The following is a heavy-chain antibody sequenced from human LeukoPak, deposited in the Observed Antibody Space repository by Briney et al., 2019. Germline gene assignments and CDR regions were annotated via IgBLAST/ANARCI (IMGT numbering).Heavy chain of an antibody. CDR2: MNQDGSEK. D-gene: IGHD2-8*01. J-gene: IGHJ4*02. CDR1: GFTFSRYW. V-gene: IGHV3-7*01. CDR3: ASGVYSFDY. Sequence: GGSLRLSCAASGFTFSRYWMSWVRQAPGKGLEWVANMNQDGSEKYYVDSVKGRFTISRDNAKNSLYLQMNSLRADDTAVYFFASGVYSFDYWGQGTLVTVSS.